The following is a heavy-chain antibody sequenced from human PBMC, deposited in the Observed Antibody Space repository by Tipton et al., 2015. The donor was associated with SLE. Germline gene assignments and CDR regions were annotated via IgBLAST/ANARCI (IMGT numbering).Heavy chain of an antibody. Sequence: TLSLTCTVSGGSIARYYWSWIRQPPGKGLEWIGYIHYSGSTDYNPSLKSRVTILVDTSKNQFSLKLTSVTAADTAVYYCATGGAAARPWYFDYWGQGTLVTVSS. V-gene: IGHV4-59*07. CDR3: ATGGAAARPWYFDY. CDR2: IHYSGST. J-gene: IGHJ4*02. D-gene: IGHD6-6*01. CDR1: GGSIARYY.